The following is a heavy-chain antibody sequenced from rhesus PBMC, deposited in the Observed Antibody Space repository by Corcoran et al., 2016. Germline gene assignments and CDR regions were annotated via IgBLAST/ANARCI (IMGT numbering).Heavy chain of an antibody. D-gene: IGHD5-24*01. Sequence: QVQLQESGPGLVKPSETLSLTCAVSGGSFSSYWWSWIRQPPGKGLEWIGEINGNSGSPNYHPSLKSRVTISKDASKNQFSLKLSSVTAADTAVYYCARYSGYSFGYWGQGVLVTVSS. CDR2: INGNSGSP. CDR1: GGSFSSYW. J-gene: IGHJ4*01. CDR3: ARYSGYSFGY. V-gene: IGHV4-80*01.